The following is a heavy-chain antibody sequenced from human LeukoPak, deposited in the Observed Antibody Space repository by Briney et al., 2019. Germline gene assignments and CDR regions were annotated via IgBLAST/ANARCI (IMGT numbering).Heavy chain of an antibody. V-gene: IGHV1-69*06. CDR3: ARMMTMFARPDYYLDV. Sequence: GASVKVSCKASGYTLIDYAIHWVRQAPGQGLEWMGGIIPIFGTANYAQKFQGRVTITADKSTSTAYMELRSLRSDDTAVYYCARMMTMFARPDYYLDVWGQGTLVTVSS. J-gene: IGHJ4*02. D-gene: IGHD3-10*02. CDR1: GYTLIDYA. CDR2: IIPIFGTA.